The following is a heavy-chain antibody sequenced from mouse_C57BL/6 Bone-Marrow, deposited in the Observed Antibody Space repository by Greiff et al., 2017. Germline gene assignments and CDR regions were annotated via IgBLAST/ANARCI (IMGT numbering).Heavy chain of an antibody. CDR1: EYEFPSHD. Sequence: DVQLVESGGGLVQPGESLKLSCESNEYEFPSHDMSWVRKTPGKRLELVAAINSDGGSTYYPDTMEGRFIISRDNTKKTLYLQMSSLRSEDTALYYCARHETRVTTKDYWGQGTTLTVSS. J-gene: IGHJ2*01. V-gene: IGHV5-2*01. D-gene: IGHD2-5*01. CDR3: ARHETRVTTKDY. CDR2: INSDGGST.